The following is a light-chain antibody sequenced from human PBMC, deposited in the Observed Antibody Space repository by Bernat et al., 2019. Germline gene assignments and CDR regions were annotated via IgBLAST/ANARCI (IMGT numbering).Light chain of an antibody. Sequence: QSALTQPASVSGSPGQSITISCTGTSSDVGGYNYVSWYQQHPGKAPKLMIYDVSNRPSGVSNRFSGSKSGNTASLTISGLQAEDEADYYCSSYTRSSTLAHVFGTGTKVTVL. CDR2: DVS. CDR3: SSYTRSSTLAHV. CDR1: SSDVGGYNY. V-gene: IGLV2-14*03. J-gene: IGLJ1*01.